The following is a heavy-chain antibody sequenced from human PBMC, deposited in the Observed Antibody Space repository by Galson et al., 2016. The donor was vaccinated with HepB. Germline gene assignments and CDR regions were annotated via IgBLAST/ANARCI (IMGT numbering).Heavy chain of an antibody. J-gene: IGHJ3*02. CDR1: GASLNRNAYY. CDR3: ARHRTYGDSPAAFEI. CDR2: IYYSGNT. D-gene: IGHD2-21*02. V-gene: IGHV4-39*01. Sequence: ETLSLTCTVSGASLNRNAYYWDWIRQPPGKGLEWIGTIYYSGNTYYNPSLKSRVTISVDTSKNQFSLKLSSVTAADTAVYYGARHRTYGDSPAAFEIWGQGTMVTVSS.